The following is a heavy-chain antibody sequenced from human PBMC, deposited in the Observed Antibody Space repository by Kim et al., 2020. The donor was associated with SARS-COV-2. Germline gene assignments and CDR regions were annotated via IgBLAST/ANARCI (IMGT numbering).Heavy chain of an antibody. J-gene: IGHJ4*02. V-gene: IGHV3-30*02. D-gene: IGHD3-3*01. Sequence: SAKCRFTLSRDNCNNTVYLQMNNLGPEDTAVYYCAKALGPLVFMEWLVDDWGQGTAVTVSS. CDR3: AKALGPLVFMEWLVDD.